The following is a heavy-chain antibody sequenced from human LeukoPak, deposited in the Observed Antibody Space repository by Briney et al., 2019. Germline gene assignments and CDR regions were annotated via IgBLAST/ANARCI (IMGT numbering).Heavy chain of an antibody. Sequence: GASVKVSCKASGGTFSSYAISWVRQAPGQGLEWMGGIIPIFGTANYAQKFQGRVTITADESTNTAYMELSSLRSEDTAVYYCAREFGGGTQPGFDYWGQGTLVTVSS. CDR3: AREFGGGTQPGFDY. CDR2: IIPIFGTA. CDR1: GGTFSSYA. J-gene: IGHJ4*02. D-gene: IGHD3-10*01. V-gene: IGHV1-69*13.